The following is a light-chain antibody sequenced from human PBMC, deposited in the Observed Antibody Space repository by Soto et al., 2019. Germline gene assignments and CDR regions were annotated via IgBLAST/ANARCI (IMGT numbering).Light chain of an antibody. CDR2: YDA. V-gene: IGLV3-21*01. CDR1: KIGSKS. CDR3: QVCDTSTDHTWV. Sequence: SSELTQPPSVSVAPGKTARITCGGNKIGSKSVHWYQQKPGQAPVLVIYYDADRPSGIPARFSGSNSGNTDTLTISRVEAGDEANYSCQVCDTSTDHTWVFGTGTKLTVL. J-gene: IGLJ1*01.